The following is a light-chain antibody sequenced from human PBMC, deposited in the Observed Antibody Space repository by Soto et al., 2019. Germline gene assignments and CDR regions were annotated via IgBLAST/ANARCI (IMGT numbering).Light chain of an antibody. J-gene: IGKJ1*01. Sequence: EIVLTQSPGTLSLSPGERATLSCRASESVSSSNLAWYQQKPGQAPRLLIYGASNRATGIPDRFSGSGSGTDFTLTISRLEPEEFAVYYCQQYGNSPQTFGQGTKVEIK. CDR2: GAS. CDR3: QQYGNSPQT. V-gene: IGKV3-20*01. CDR1: ESVSSSN.